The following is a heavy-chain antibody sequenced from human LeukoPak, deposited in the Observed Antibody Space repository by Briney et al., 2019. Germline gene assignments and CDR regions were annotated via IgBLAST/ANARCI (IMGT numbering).Heavy chain of an antibody. Sequence: GASVKVSCRASGYTFSSYDINWVRQATGQGLEWMGWMNPNSGNTGYAQKFQGRVTMTRDTPISTAYMELSRLRSDDTAVYYCARGGRDAAFDIWGQGTMVTVSS. CDR1: GYTFSSYD. V-gene: IGHV1-8*01. D-gene: IGHD2-15*01. J-gene: IGHJ3*02. CDR2: MNPNSGNT. CDR3: ARGGRDAAFDI.